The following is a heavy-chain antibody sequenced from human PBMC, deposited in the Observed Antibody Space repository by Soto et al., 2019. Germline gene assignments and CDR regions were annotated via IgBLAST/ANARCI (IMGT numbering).Heavy chain of an antibody. CDR3: ARDGYDGSGSPYPAY. CDR2: IYYLGST. CDR1: GGSMSEYF. D-gene: IGHD3-10*01. Sequence: SETLSLTCSVSGGSMSEYFWSCIRQSPGKGLEWIVYIYYLGSTDYNPSLKSRVTISVDTSKRQFSLRLTSVTAADTAVYYCARDGYDGSGSPYPAYWGPGTQVTVS. J-gene: IGHJ4*02. V-gene: IGHV4-59*01.